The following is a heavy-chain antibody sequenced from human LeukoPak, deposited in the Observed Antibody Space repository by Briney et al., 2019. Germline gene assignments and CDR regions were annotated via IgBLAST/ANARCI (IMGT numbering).Heavy chain of an antibody. J-gene: IGHJ4*02. CDR2: INHNGEMI. Sequence: PGGSLRLSCAASGFTFSNYVMSWVRQAPGKGLEWVSYINHNGEMIFYPDFVKGRFTISRDNAKNSLYLQMNSLRDEDTAVYYCARVGGVIVQYYFDYWGQGTLVTVSS. V-gene: IGHV3-48*02. D-gene: IGHD3-16*02. CDR3: ARVGGVIVQYYFDY. CDR1: GFTFSNYV.